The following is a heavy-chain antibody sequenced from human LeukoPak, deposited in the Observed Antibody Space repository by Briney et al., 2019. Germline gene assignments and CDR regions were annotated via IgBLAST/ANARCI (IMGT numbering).Heavy chain of an antibody. Sequence: SETLSLTCTVSSGSISSSAFYWGWIRQPPGEGLEWIGSIYYSGSTYYNPSLKSRVTISVDTSKNQFSLKLSSVTAADTAVYYCAGQFVWGQYTNGPFDYWGQGTLVTVSS. J-gene: IGHJ4*02. D-gene: IGHD3-16*01. V-gene: IGHV4-39*01. CDR1: SGSISSSAFY. CDR2: IYYSGST. CDR3: AGQFVWGQYTNGPFDY.